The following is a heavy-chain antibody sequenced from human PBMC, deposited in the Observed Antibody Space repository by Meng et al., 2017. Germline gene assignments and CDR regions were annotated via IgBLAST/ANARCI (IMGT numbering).Heavy chain of an antibody. D-gene: IGHD3-22*01. Sequence: SVKVSCKASGGTFSSYAISWVRQAPGQGLEWMGGVIPIFGTANYAQKFQGRVMITTDESTSTAYMELSSLRSEDTAVYYCARDWSNYYDSSGYEDAFDIWGQGTMVTVSS. CDR2: VIPIFGTA. V-gene: IGHV1-69*05. CDR3: ARDWSNYYDSSGYEDAFDI. CDR1: GGTFSSYA. J-gene: IGHJ3*02.